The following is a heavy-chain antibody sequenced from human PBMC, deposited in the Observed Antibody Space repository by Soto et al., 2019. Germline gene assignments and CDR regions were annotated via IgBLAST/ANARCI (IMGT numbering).Heavy chain of an antibody. CDR2: IYYSGST. CDR1: GGSISSYY. CDR3: ARQKVKYSSGWYGPTYAFDI. D-gene: IGHD6-19*01. V-gene: IGHV4-59*08. J-gene: IGHJ3*02. Sequence: SETLSLTCTVSGGSISSYYWSWIRQPPGKGLEWIGYIYYSGSTNYNPSLKSRVTISVDTSKNQFSLKLSSVTAADTAVYYCARQKVKYSSGWYGPTYAFDIWGQGTMVTVS.